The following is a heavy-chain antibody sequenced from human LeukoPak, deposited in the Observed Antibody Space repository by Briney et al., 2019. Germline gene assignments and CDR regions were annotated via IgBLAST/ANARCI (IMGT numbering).Heavy chain of an antibody. D-gene: IGHD5-12*01. V-gene: IGHV4-34*01. CDR2: INHSGGT. J-gene: IGHJ4*02. CDR1: GGSFSGYY. CDR3: ASGALRFFDY. Sequence: SETLSLTCAVYGGSFSGYYWSWIRQPPGKGLEWIGEINHSGGTNYNPSLKSRVTISVDTSKNQFSLKLSSVTAADTAVYYCASGALRFFDYWGQGTLVTVSS.